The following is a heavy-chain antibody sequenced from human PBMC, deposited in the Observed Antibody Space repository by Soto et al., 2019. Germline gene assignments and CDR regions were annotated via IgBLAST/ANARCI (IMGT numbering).Heavy chain of an antibody. CDR2: IIPIFGTA. Sequence: QVQLVQSGAEVKKPGSSVKVSCKASGGTFSSYAISWVRQAPGQGLEWMGGIIPIFGTANYGQKFQGRVTITADESTSTASMELSSLRSEDTAVYYCGVFGSGNYYYGMDVWGQGTTVTVSS. CDR1: GGTFSSYA. J-gene: IGHJ6*02. D-gene: IGHD6-6*01. CDR3: GVFGSGNYYYGMDV. V-gene: IGHV1-69*12.